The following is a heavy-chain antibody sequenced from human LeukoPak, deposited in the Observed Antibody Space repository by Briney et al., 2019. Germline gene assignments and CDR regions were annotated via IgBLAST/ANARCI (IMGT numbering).Heavy chain of an antibody. Sequence: PSETLSLTCTVSGGSISSYYWSWIRQPAGKGLEWIGRIYTSGSTNYNPSLKSRVTISVDKSKNQFSLKLSSVTAADTAVYYCAGAPYSSSWMVWGGDYFDYWGQGTLVTVSS. J-gene: IGHJ4*02. CDR2: IYTSGST. CDR3: AGAPYSSSWMVWGGDYFDY. V-gene: IGHV4-4*07. CDR1: GGSISSYY. D-gene: IGHD6-13*01.